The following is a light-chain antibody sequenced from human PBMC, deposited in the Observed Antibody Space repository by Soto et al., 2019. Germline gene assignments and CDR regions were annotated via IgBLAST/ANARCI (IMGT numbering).Light chain of an antibody. CDR2: GNS. V-gene: IGLV1-40*01. Sequence: QSVLTQPPSVSGAPGQRVTISCTGSSSNIGAGYDVHWYQQLPGTAPKLLIYGNSNRPSGVPDRFSGSKSGTSASLAITGLQAEDEADYYCQSYDSNLSGYVVFGGGTNSPS. CDR3: QSYDSNLSGYVV. CDR1: SSNIGAGYD. J-gene: IGLJ2*01.